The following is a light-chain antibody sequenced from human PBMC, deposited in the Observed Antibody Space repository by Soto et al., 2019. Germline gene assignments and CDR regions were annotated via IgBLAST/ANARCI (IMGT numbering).Light chain of an antibody. CDR1: QSVSGSY. J-gene: IGKJ5*01. V-gene: IGKV3-20*01. CDR2: GAS. Sequence: ENVLTQSPGTLSLSPGERATLSCRASQSVSGSYLAWYQQKPGQAPRLLIYGASSRATGIPDRFSGSGSGTVFTLTISRLEREDFAVYYCQQYGSSPRTFGQGTRLEIK. CDR3: QQYGSSPRT.